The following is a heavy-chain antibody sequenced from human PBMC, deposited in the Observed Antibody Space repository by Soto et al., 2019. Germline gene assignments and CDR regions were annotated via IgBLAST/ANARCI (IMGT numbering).Heavy chain of an antibody. D-gene: IGHD3-16*01. J-gene: IGHJ6*03. CDR2: ISSSCSTI. Sequence: QVQLVESGGGLVKPGGSLRLSCAASGFTFSDYYMSWIRQAPGKGLEWVSYISSSCSTIYYADSVKGRFTISRDNAKNSLYRQMNSLRAEDTAVYYCASSITVVYYYMDVWGKGTTVTVSS. CDR1: GFTFSDYY. CDR3: ASSITVVYYYMDV. V-gene: IGHV3-11*01.